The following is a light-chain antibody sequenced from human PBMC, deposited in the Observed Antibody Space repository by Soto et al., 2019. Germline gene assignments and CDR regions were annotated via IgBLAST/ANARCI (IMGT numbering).Light chain of an antibody. J-gene: IGKJ3*01. Sequence: EIVMTQSPATLSVSPGERATLSCRASQSVSSNLAWYQQKPGQAPRLLIYGASTRATGIPARFSGSRSGTEFTITLSSLQSEDFAVYYCQQYNNWPPLTFGPGNKVDIK. CDR3: QQYNNWPPLT. V-gene: IGKV3-15*01. CDR2: GAS. CDR1: QSVSSN.